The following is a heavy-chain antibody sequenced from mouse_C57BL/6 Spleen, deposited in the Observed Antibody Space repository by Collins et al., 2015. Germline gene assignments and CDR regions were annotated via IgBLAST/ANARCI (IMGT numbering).Heavy chain of an antibody. CDR3: ARGNSPFDY. Sequence: QVQLQQPGAELVRPGSSVKLFCKASGYTFTSYWMDWVKQRPGQGLEWIGNIYPSDSETLFNQKFKDKATLTVDKSSSTAYMHLSSLTSEDSAVYYCARGNSPFDYWGQGTTLTVSS. CDR1: GYTFTSYW. CDR2: IYPSDSET. V-gene: IGHV1-61*01. J-gene: IGHJ2*01.